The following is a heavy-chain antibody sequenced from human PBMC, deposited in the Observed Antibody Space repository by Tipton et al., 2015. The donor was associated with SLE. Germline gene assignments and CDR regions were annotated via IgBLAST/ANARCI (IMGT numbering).Heavy chain of an antibody. CDR3: ARDIATATMDYFDY. Sequence: SLRLSCAASGFSFSSYWMSWVRQAPGKGLEWVANINQDGSEKYYVDSVKGRFTISRDNAKNSLYLQMNSLRAEDTAVYYCARDIATATMDYFDYWGQGTLVTVSS. V-gene: IGHV3-7*01. D-gene: IGHD6-13*01. J-gene: IGHJ4*02. CDR2: INQDGSEK. CDR1: GFSFSSYW.